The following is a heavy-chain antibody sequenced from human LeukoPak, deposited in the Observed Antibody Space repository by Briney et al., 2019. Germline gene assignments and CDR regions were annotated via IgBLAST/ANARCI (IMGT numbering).Heavy chain of an antibody. D-gene: IGHD4-17*01. CDR2: IIPMFGTA. Sequence: GASVEVSCKASGGTFSNFGISWLRQAPGRGPEWMGGIIPMFGTATYGQKFQGRVTITADESTAYMELTSLRSEDTAVYYCARDSEGDGDYVSYFDYWGQGTLVIVS. CDR1: GGTFSNFG. V-gene: IGHV1-69*13. CDR3: ARDSEGDGDYVSYFDY. J-gene: IGHJ4*02.